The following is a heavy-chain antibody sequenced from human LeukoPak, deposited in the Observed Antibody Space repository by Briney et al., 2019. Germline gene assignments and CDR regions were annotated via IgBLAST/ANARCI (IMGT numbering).Heavy chain of an antibody. CDR3: AREIAVAGKGAYWYFDL. CDR2: IYYSGST. J-gene: IGHJ2*01. V-gene: IGHV4-61*08. D-gene: IGHD6-19*01. CDR1: GGSISSGGYY. Sequence: SQTLSLTCTVSGGSISSGGYYRSWIRQHPGKGLEWIGYIYYSGSTNYNPSLKSRVTISVDTSKNQFSLKLSSVTAADTAVYYCAREIAVAGKGAYWYFDLWGRGTLVTVSS.